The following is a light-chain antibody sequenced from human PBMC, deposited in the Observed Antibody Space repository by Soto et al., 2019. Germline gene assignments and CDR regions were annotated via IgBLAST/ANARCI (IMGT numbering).Light chain of an antibody. J-gene: IGKJ2*01. Sequence: DIQMTQSPSSLSASVGDRVTISCRAGQSISNYVNWFQQRPGRAPSRLIYAASILHVGVPSRFRGSGSGTDFTLTITSLQPEDFATYFCQQSFVAPYTFGHGTKVEIK. CDR1: QSISNY. CDR3: QQSFVAPYT. CDR2: AAS. V-gene: IGKV1-39*01.